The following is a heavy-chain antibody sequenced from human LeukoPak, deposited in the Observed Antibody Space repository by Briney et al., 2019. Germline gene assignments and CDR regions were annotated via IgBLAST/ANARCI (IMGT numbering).Heavy chain of an antibody. D-gene: IGHD3-10*01. CDR3: ASHYGP. J-gene: IGHJ5*02. V-gene: IGHV4-39*01. CDR1: VDSIWSSHYY. Sequence: SETLSLTCTVSVDSIWSSHYYWGWIRQPPGKGLEWIGSIYDSGSTYYNPSLKSRVTISVDTSKNQFSLKLNSVTAADTAVYYCASHYGPWGQGTLVTVSS. CDR2: IYDSGST.